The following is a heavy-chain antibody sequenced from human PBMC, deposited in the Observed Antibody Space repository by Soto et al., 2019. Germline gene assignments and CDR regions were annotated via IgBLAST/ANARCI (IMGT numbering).Heavy chain of an antibody. CDR2: ISYDGSNK. J-gene: IGHJ4*02. D-gene: IGHD6-13*01. Sequence: GGSLRLSCAASGFTFSSYGMHWVRQAPGKGLEWVAVISYDGSNKYYADSVKGRFTISRDNSKNTLYLQMNSLRAEDTAVDYCAKDPGRQLVLYYFDYWGQGTLVTVSS. CDR3: AKDPGRQLVLYYFDY. CDR1: GFTFSSYG. V-gene: IGHV3-30*18.